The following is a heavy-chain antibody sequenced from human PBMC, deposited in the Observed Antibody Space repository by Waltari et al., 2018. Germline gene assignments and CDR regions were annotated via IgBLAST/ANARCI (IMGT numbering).Heavy chain of an antibody. Sequence: QLQLQESGPGLVKPSGTLSLSCAVSGDSLSSSYVWNWVRQSPQKGLEWMGKVRGTGTTNSNPAFASLVTISLGTSSNQFSLKMTSATAADTAVYYGARDRGRGLCLDTWGPGILVSVSP. J-gene: IGHJ5*02. CDR3: ARDRGRGLCLDT. D-gene: IGHD1-26*01. V-gene: IGHV4-4*02. CDR2: VRGTGTT. CDR1: GDSLSSSYV.